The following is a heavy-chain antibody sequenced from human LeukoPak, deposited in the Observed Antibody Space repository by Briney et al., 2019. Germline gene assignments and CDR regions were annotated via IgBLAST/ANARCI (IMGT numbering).Heavy chain of an antibody. CDR3: AIAAAGQGWFDP. CDR1: GGSLSGYY. V-gene: IGHV4-34*12. CDR2: IIHSGST. J-gene: IGHJ5*02. D-gene: IGHD6-13*01. Sequence: SETLSLTCAVYGGSLSGYYWSWIRQPPGKGLEWIGEIIHSGSTNYDPSLKSRVTISVDTSKNQFSLKLSSVTAADTAVYYCAIAAAGQGWFDPWGQGTLVTVSS.